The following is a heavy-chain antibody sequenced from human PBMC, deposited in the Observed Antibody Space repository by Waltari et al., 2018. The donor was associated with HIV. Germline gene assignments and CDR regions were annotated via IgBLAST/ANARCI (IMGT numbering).Heavy chain of an antibody. D-gene: IGHD2-2*02. CDR1: GYTFTSYA. J-gene: IGHJ4*02. CDR3: ARGPMGVCSSTSCYRGREYYYGSGSLNY. Sequence: QVQLVQSGAEVKKPGASVKVSCKASGYTFTSYAMHWVRQAPGQRLEWMGWINAGNGNTKYSQKFQGRVTITRDTSASTAYMELSSLRSEDTAVYYCARGPMGVCSSTSCYRGREYYYGSGSLNYWGQGTLVTVSS. V-gene: IGHV1-3*01. CDR2: INAGNGNT.